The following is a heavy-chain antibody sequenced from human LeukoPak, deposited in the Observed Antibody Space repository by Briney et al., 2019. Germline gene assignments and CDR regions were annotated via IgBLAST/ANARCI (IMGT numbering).Heavy chain of an antibody. V-gene: IGHV4-39*01. D-gene: IGHD6-19*01. CDR2: VHHSGST. CDR1: GGSLRSTSYY. J-gene: IGHJ5*02. CDR3: ARRSTVAGRGRFDP. Sequence: PSETLSLTCTVSGGSLRSTSYYWGWIRQPPGKGLEWLGSVHHSGSTYDNPSLKSRVTISVDTSKNQFSLKLISVTPADSAVYYCARRSTVAGRGRFDPWGQGTLVTVSS.